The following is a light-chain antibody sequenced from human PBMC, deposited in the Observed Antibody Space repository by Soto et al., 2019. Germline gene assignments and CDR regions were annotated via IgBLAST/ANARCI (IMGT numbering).Light chain of an antibody. Sequence: EMVLTQSPATRSLSPGERATLSCRASQSVSSYLAWYQQKPGQAPRLLIYGASTRATGIPARFSGSASGTEFTLTISILQSEDFAIYYCQQYNNWPLTFGGGTKVDIK. CDR1: QSVSSY. V-gene: IGKV3-15*01. CDR2: GAS. J-gene: IGKJ4*01. CDR3: QQYNNWPLT.